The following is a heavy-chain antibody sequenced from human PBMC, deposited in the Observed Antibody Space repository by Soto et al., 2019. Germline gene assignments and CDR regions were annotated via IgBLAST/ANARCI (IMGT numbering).Heavy chain of an antibody. Sequence: EVQLVESGGGLVQPGGSLRLSCAASKISINNYWMSWVRQAPGKGLEWVANIRGDGHETRYVDSVKGRFAISRDNALNSLSLQMKSLRVEDTAIYYCVRDGDVCSGSDCFRHFIYWGQGTLVTVSS. J-gene: IGHJ4*02. V-gene: IGHV3-7*03. CDR2: IRGDGHET. D-gene: IGHD2-21*02. CDR3: VRDGDVCSGSDCFRHFIY. CDR1: KISINNYW.